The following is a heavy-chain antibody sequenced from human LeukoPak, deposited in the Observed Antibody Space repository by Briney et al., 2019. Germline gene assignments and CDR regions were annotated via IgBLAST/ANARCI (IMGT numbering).Heavy chain of an antibody. Sequence: GGSLRPSCAASGFTVSSNYMSWVRQAPGKGLEWVSVIYSGGSTYYADSVKGRFTISRDNSKNTLYLQMNSLRAEDTAVYYCARGIHYYDSSGSAAFDYWGQGTLVTVSS. J-gene: IGHJ4*02. D-gene: IGHD3-22*01. CDR1: GFTVSSNY. CDR2: IYSGGST. V-gene: IGHV3-66*02. CDR3: ARGIHYYDSSGSAAFDY.